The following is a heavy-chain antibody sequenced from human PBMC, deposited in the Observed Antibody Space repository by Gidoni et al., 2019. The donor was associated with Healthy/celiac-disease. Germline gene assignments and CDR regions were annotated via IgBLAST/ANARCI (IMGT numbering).Heavy chain of an antibody. Sequence: EVQLVETGGGLIQPGGSLRLSCAASGFTVSSNYMSWVRQAPGKGLEWVSVIYSGGSTYYADSVKGRFTISRDNSKNTLYLQMNSLRAEDTAVYYCARDSSQGYYYYMDVWGKGTTVTVSS. V-gene: IGHV3-53*02. J-gene: IGHJ6*03. CDR2: IYSGGST. CDR1: GFTVSSNY. CDR3: ARDSSQGYYYYMDV.